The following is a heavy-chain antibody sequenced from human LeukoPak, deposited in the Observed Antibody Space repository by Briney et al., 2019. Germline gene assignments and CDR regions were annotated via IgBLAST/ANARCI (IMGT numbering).Heavy chain of an antibody. D-gene: IGHD3-22*01. V-gene: IGHV4-39*01. CDR1: GGSISSSSYY. CDR2: IYYSGST. Sequence: SETLSLTCTLSGGSISSSSYYWGWIRQPPGKGLEWLGSIYYSGSTYYNPSLKSRVTISVDTSKNQFSLKLSSVTAADTAVYYCASAPGSSGYRTDYTNWFDPWGQGTLVTVSS. J-gene: IGHJ5*02. CDR3: ASAPGSSGYRTDYTNWFDP.